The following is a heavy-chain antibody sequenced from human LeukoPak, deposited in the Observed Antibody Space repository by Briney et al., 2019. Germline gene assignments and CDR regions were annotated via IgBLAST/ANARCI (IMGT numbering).Heavy chain of an antibody. CDR3: ARDLAKGRYFDY. CDR1: GFTFNTYG. CDR2: IWFDGSKI. V-gene: IGHV3-33*01. D-gene: IGHD1-26*01. J-gene: IGHJ4*02. Sequence: GMSLRLSCAASGFTFNTYGMHWVRQTPGKGLEWVAVIWFDGSKIYYTDSVKGRFTISRDNSKNTLFLQMSSLRAEESGVYYCARDLAKGRYFDYWGQGTLVTVSS.